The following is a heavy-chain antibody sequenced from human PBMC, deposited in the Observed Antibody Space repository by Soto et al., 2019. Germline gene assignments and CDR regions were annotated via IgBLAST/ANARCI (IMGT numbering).Heavy chain of an antibody. V-gene: IGHV4-39*01. Sequence: QLQLQESGPGLVKPSETLSLTCAVSGVSIHNSHSFWAWIRQPPGKGLEFIGSVYYSGGAYYSPSLKSRVPISVDTSKNQFSLTLNSLTAADTAVYYCGRVIEGATRHTDFDSWGQGTLVTVSS. D-gene: IGHD3-22*01. J-gene: IGHJ5*01. CDR1: GVSIHNSHSF. CDR3: GRVIEGATRHTDFDS. CDR2: VYYSGGA.